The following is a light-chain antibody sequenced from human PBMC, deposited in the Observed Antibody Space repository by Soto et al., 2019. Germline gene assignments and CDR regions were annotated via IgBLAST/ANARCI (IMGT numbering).Light chain of an antibody. V-gene: IGLV1-44*01. J-gene: IGLJ3*02. Sequence: QAVVTQPPSASGTPGQRVTISCSGSSSNIGSNTVNWYQHLPETAPKLIIYNNNQRPSGVPDRVSGTKSGTSGSLAISGLQSEDEADYYCAAWDDSLNGLVFGGGTKLTVL. CDR3: AAWDDSLNGLV. CDR2: NNN. CDR1: SSNIGSNT.